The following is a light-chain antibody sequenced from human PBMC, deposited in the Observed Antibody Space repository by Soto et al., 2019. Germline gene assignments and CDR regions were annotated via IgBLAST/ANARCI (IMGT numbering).Light chain of an antibody. CDR1: KLGDKY. Sequence: SYELTQPPSVSVSPGQTASINCSGDKLGDKYACWYQQKPGQSPVLVIYQDSKRPSGIPERFSGSNSGNTATLTISGTQAMDEADYYCQAWDSSTDVVFGGGTKVTVL. J-gene: IGLJ2*01. CDR3: QAWDSSTDVV. V-gene: IGLV3-1*01. CDR2: QDS.